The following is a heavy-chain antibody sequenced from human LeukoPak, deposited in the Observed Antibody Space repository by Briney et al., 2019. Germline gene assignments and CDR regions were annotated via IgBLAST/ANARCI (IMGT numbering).Heavy chain of an antibody. V-gene: IGHV3-30*04. J-gene: IGHJ5*02. Sequence: GGSLRLSCAASGFTFSSYAMHWVRPAPGKGLEWVAVIAYDGSNKYYADSVKGRFTISRDNSKNTLYLQMNNLRVEDTAVYYCARDNDRKDDSWGQGTLVTVSS. CDR3: ARDNDRKDDS. CDR2: IAYDGSNK. D-gene: IGHD3-16*01. CDR1: GFTFSSYA.